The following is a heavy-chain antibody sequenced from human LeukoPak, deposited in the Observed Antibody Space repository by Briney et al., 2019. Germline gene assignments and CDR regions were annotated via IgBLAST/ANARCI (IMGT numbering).Heavy chain of an antibody. CDR3: ARGWKYYYYMDV. CDR2: INHSGST. Sequence: HSETLSLTCAVYGGSFSGYYWSWIRQPPGNGLEWIGEINHSGSTNYNPSLKSRVTISVDTSKNQFSLKLSSVTAADTAVYYCARGWKYYYYMDVWGKGTTVTVSS. V-gene: IGHV4-34*01. J-gene: IGHJ6*03. CDR1: GGSFSGYY. D-gene: IGHD1-1*01.